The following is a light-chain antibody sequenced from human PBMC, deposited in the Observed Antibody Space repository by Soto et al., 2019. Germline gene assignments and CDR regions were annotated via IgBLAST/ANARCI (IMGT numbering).Light chain of an antibody. CDR1: QRVSSGY. J-gene: IGKJ3*01. V-gene: IGKV3-20*01. Sequence: EVVLTQSPGTLSLSPGERATLSCRASQRVSSGYLAWYQQKPGQAPRLLIYGASSRATGIPDRFSGRGSGTDFTLTSSSLQPEAVATYYCHEYHSPPFTFGPGTKVDIK. CDR2: GAS. CDR3: HEYHSPPFT.